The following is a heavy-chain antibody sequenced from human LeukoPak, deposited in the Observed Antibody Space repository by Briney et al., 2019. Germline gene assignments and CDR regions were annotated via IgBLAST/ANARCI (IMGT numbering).Heavy chain of an antibody. J-gene: IGHJ3*02. V-gene: IGHV4-39*07. CDR1: GGSISSGGYY. Sequence: SETLSLTCTVSGGSISSGGYYWSWIRQPPGKGLEWIGEINHSGSTNYNPSLKSRVTISVDTSKNQFSLKLSSVTAADTAVYYCARSRGDSSGYYYSFAFDIWGQGTMVTVSS. CDR2: INHSGST. D-gene: IGHD3-22*01. CDR3: ARSRGDSSGYYYSFAFDI.